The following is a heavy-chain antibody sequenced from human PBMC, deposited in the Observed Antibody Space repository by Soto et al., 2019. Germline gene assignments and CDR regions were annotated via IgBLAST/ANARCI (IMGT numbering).Heavy chain of an antibody. CDR1: GGSISSYY. J-gene: IGHJ3*02. V-gene: IGHV4-4*07. CDR3: ARDQGWSYVAFDI. D-gene: IGHD1-26*01. CDR2: INSTGST. Sequence: SETLSLTCTVSGGSISSYYWSYIRQPAGKGLEWIGRINSTGSTSYNPSLKSRVTMSVDTSKNQFSLKLSSVTAADTAVYYCARDQGWSYVAFDIWGQGTVVTVSS.